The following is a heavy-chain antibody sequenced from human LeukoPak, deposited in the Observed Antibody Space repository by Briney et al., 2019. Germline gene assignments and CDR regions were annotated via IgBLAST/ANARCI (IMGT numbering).Heavy chain of an antibody. CDR2: INPNSGGT. V-gene: IGHV1-2*02. J-gene: IGHJ4*02. D-gene: IGHD3-9*01. CDR1: GYTFTGYY. CDR3: ARGKRYFDWAPFDY. Sequence: ASVKVSCKASGYTFTGYYMHWVRQAPGQGLEWMGWINPNSGGTNYAQKFQGRVTMTRDTSISTACMELSRLRSDDTAVYYCARGKRYFDWAPFDYWGQGTLVTVSS.